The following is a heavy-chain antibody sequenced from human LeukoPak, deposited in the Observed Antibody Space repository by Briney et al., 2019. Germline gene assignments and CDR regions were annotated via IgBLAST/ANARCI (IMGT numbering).Heavy chain of an antibody. V-gene: IGHV4-61*02. CDR1: GGSISSGGYS. Sequence: PSETLSLTCAVSGGSISSGGYSWSWIRQPPGKGLEWIGRIYTSGSTNYNPSLKSRVTMSVDTSKNQFSLKLSSVTAADTAVYYCARAVVRDCSSTSCYNYYYYMDVWGKGTTVTVSS. CDR2: IYTSGST. D-gene: IGHD2-2*02. J-gene: IGHJ6*03. CDR3: ARAVVRDCSSTSCYNYYYYMDV.